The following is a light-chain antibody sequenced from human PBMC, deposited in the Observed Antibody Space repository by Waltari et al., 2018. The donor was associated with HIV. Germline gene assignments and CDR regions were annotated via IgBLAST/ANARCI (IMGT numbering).Light chain of an antibody. Sequence: IVLTPSPGTLTLSPGVRGTLSCRATQTISSSYLAWYQQKPGQSPRLLIYAASTRSSGIPDRFICSRSGTDFTLNNNRPYPEDSSIFYCQQYGDSPITFGQGTRLEIK. CDR2: AAS. V-gene: IGKV3-20*01. CDR1: QTISSSY. CDR3: QQYGDSPIT. J-gene: IGKJ5*01.